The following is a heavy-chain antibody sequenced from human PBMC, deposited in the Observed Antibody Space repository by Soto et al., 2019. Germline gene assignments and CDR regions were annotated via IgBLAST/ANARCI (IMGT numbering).Heavy chain of an antibody. CDR3: AKDPPIPTLTIPRFYYYVMDV. D-gene: IGHD2-21*01. CDR2: ISDSGGNT. CDR1: GFTFSSYA. J-gene: IGHJ6*02. Sequence: GGSLRLSCAASGFTFSSYAMSWVRQAPGKGLEWVSSISDSGGNTYYADSVKGRFTISRDNSKNTLYLQMNSLRAEDTAVYYCAKDPPIPTLTIPRFYYYVMDVWGQGTTVTVSS. V-gene: IGHV3-23*01.